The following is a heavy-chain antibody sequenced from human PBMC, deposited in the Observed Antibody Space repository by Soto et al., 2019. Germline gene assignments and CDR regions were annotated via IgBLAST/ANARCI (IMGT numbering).Heavy chain of an antibody. J-gene: IGHJ4*02. CDR1: GFTFNTW. Sequence: LRLSCAASGFTFNTWMHWVRQAPGEGLVWVSSIDSDGSITSYADSVKGRFTISRDNAKNTLYLQMNSLRAEDTAVYYCATLGLQQAFWGQGTLVTVSS. CDR2: IDSDGSIT. V-gene: IGHV3-74*01. D-gene: IGHD2-21*02. CDR3: ATLGLQQAF.